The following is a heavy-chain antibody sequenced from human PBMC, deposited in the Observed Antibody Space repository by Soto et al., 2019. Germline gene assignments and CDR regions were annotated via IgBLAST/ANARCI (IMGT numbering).Heavy chain of an antibody. D-gene: IGHD3-22*01. V-gene: IGHV3-9*01. Sequence: GGSLRLSCAASGFTFDDYAMHWVRQAPGKGLEWVSGISWNSGSIGYADSVKGRFTISRDNAKNSLYLQMNSLRAEDTALYYCAKAEDSSGYFPYYGMDVWGQGTTVTSP. CDR1: GFTFDDYA. CDR2: ISWNSGSI. CDR3: AKAEDSSGYFPYYGMDV. J-gene: IGHJ6*02.